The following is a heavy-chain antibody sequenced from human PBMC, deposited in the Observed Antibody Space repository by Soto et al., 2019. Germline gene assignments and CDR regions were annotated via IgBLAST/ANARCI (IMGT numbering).Heavy chain of an antibody. D-gene: IGHD5-12*01. J-gene: IGHJ6*02. CDR3: ARDHSEMATINFTYYYYGMDV. V-gene: IGHV1-3*01. Sequence: ASVKVSCKASGYTFTSYAMHWVRQAPGQRLEWMGWINAGNGNTKYSQKFQGRVTITRDTSASTAYMELSSLRSEDTAVYYCARDHSEMATINFTYYYYGMDVWGQGTTVTVSS. CDR1: GYTFTSYA. CDR2: INAGNGNT.